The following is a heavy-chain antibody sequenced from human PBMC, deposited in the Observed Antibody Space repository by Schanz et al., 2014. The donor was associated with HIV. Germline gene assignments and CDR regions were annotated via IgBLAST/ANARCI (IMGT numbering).Heavy chain of an antibody. Sequence: QVQLQESGPGLVKPSQTLSLTCTVSGGSISSGDYYWSWIRQPPGKGLEWIGYTYHSGITNYNPSLKSRVSISVDPSENQFSLKLSSVTAADTAVYYCARSRTGVVTDNNWFDPWGQGTLVTVSS. V-gene: IGHV4-30-4*01. CDR3: ARSRTGVVTDNNWFDP. J-gene: IGHJ5*02. D-gene: IGHD3-3*01. CDR2: TYHSGIT. CDR1: GGSISSGDYY.